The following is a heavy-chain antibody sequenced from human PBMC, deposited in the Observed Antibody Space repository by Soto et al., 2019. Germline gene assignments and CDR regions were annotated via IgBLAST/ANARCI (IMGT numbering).Heavy chain of an antibody. D-gene: IGHD6-13*01. V-gene: IGHV4-34*01. CDR1: GGSFSGYY. J-gene: IGHJ5*02. Sequence: QVQLQQWGAGLLKPSETLSLTCAVYGGSFSGYYWSWIRQPPGKGLEWIGEINHSGSTNYNPSLKKRVTIXXDXAXXQFSLKLSPVTAADTAVYYCARRRIAAAAYNWFDPWGQGTLVTVSS. CDR2: INHSGST. CDR3: ARRRIAAAAYNWFDP.